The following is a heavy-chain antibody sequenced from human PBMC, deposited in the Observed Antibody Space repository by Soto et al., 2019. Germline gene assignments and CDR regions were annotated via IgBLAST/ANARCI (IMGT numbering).Heavy chain of an antibody. D-gene: IGHD3-10*01. V-gene: IGHV1-69*13. Sequence: GASVKVSCKASGGTFSSYAISWVRQAPGQGLEWMGGIIPIFGTANYAQKFQGRVTITADESTSTAYMKLSSLRSEDTAVYYCARATTMVRGVIAHFDYWGQGTLVTVSS. J-gene: IGHJ4*02. CDR3: ARATTMVRGVIAHFDY. CDR1: GGTFSSYA. CDR2: IIPIFGTA.